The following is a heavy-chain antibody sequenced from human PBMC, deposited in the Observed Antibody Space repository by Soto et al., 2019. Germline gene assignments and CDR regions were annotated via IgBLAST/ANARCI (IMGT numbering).Heavy chain of an antibody. D-gene: IGHD6-13*01. CDR2: IFSSGST. V-gene: IGHV4-4*07. CDR1: GGSITDYS. J-gene: IGHJ4*02. CDR3: ARDLVAGYSSSWYYY. Sequence: PSETLSLTCTVSGGSITDYSWVWIRQPAGKGLEWIGRIFSSGSTNYNPSLKGRITMSLDTSKNQFSLKLNSATATDTAVYYCARDLVAGYSSSWYYYWGQGTLVTVSS.